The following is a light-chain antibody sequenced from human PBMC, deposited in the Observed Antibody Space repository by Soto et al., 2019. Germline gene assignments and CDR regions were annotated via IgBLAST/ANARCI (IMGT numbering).Light chain of an antibody. CDR3: QSYDSSLSAVV. Sequence: QSVLTQPPSVSGAPGQRVTISCIGATSDVHWYQHLPGTAPKLLIYGNNNRPSGVPDRFSGSKSGTSASLAITGLQAEDEADYYCQSYDSSLSAVVFGGGTKVTVL. J-gene: IGLJ2*01. V-gene: IGLV1-40*01. CDR1: GATSD. CDR2: GNN.